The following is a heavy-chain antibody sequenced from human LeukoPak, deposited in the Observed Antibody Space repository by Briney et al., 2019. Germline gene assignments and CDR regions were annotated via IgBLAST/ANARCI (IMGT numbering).Heavy chain of an antibody. CDR1: GFTFSSYA. Sequence: VGSLRLSCAASGFTFSSYAMHWVRQAPGKGLEWVAVISYDGSNKYYADSVKGRFTISRDNSKNTLYLQMNSLRAEDTAVYYCARGRGGDSSSDYFDYWGQGTLVTVSS. CDR3: ARGRGGDSSSDYFDY. CDR2: ISYDGSNK. D-gene: IGHD6-6*01. V-gene: IGHV3-30*04. J-gene: IGHJ4*02.